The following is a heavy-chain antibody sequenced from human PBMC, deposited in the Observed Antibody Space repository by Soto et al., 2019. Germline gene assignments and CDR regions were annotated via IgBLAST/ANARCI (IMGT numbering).Heavy chain of an antibody. Sequence: XGSLRLSCSASGFTFSSYAMSWVRQAPGKGLEWVSAISGSGGSTYYADSVKGRFTISRDNSKNTLYLQMNSLRAEDTAVYYCAKAPPLRGVAWDVWGQGTTVTVSS. CDR1: GFTFSSYA. CDR2: ISGSGGST. V-gene: IGHV3-23*01. CDR3: AKAPPLRGVAWDV. J-gene: IGHJ6*02. D-gene: IGHD3-10*01.